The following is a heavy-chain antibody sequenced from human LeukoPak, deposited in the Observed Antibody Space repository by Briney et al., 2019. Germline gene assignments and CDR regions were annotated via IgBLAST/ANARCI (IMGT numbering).Heavy chain of an antibody. CDR3: ARRAGDYSHPYDY. Sequence: GGTLRLSCAASGFTFSSYGMSWVRRAPGKGLEWVSAISGSGGSTYYADSVKGRFTISRDNSKNTLYLQMNSLRAEDTAVYYCARRAGDYSHPYDYWGQGTLVTVSS. CDR1: GFTFSSYG. V-gene: IGHV3-23*01. D-gene: IGHD3-22*01. CDR2: ISGSGGST. J-gene: IGHJ4*02.